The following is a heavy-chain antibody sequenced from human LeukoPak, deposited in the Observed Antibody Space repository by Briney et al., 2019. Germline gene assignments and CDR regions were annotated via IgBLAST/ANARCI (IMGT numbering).Heavy chain of an antibody. Sequence: SETLSLTCAVYGGSFSGYYWSWIRQPPGKGLEWIGEINHSGSTNYNPSLKSRVTISEDTSKNQFSLRLSSVTAADTAVYYCARSPSDSSGYSNWFDPWGQGTLVTVSS. V-gene: IGHV4-34*01. D-gene: IGHD3-22*01. J-gene: IGHJ5*02. CDR3: ARSPSDSSGYSNWFDP. CDR2: INHSGST. CDR1: GGSFSGYY.